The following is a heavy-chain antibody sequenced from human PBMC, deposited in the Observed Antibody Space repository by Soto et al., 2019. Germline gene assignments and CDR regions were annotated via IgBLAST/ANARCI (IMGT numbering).Heavy chain of an antibody. CDR1: GFTINRND. CDR2: MSFDGNHQ. V-gene: IGHV3-30*03. D-gene: IGHD3-3*01. CDR3: ASCERFPRVGVDSSALDV. J-gene: IGHJ6*02. Sequence: QVHLVESGGGVVQPGGSLRLSCAASGFTINRNDMYWVRQAPGKGLEWVAVMSFDGNHQHYADSVKGRFTISRDNSKNTLSLEMNSLRRDDTAVYYCASCERFPRVGVDSSALDVGGQGTTVIVSS.